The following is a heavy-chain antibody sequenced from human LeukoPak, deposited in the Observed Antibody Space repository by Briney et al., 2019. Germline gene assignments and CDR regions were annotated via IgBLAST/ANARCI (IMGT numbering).Heavy chain of an antibody. CDR3: AKEGKLQVAGVFEY. Sequence: PGGSLRLSYLASGFTFGTTGMHWVRQAPGKGLEWVAFIRNDGSQTYYIDSVRGRFTISRDHSKNTLSLQMNSLRGEDTAVYYCAKEGKLQVAGVFEYWGQGTLVIVSS. V-gene: IGHV3-30*02. J-gene: IGHJ4*02. CDR1: GFTFGTTG. CDR2: IRNDGSQT. D-gene: IGHD6-19*01.